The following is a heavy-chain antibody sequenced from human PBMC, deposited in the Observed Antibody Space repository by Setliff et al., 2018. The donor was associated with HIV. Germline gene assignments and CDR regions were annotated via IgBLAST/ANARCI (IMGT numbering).Heavy chain of an antibody. CDR1: GFRVNDYH. CDR2: IYSGGTT. Sequence: GGSLRLSCAASGFRVNDYHMSWVRQAPGKGLEWVSLIYSGGTTFYTDSVRGRLTTFRDSSKNTLYLQMNNVRDDDTAVYYCARDGGSVSYLSSGYFDYWGLGTLVTVSS. V-gene: IGHV3-53*01. D-gene: IGHD2-8*01. CDR3: ARDGGSVSYLSSGYFDY. J-gene: IGHJ4*01.